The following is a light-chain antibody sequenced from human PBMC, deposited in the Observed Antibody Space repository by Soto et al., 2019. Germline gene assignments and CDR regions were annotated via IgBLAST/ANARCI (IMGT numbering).Light chain of an antibody. J-gene: IGKJ4*01. CDR1: QSVLYSSNNKNY. CDR3: QQYYSTPT. Sequence: DIVMNQSPDSLAVSLGERATINCKSSQSVLYSSNNKNYLAWYQQKPGQPPKLLIYWASTRESGVPDRFSGSGSGTDFTLTISSLQAEDVAVYYCQQYYSTPTCGGGTKVEIK. CDR2: WAS. V-gene: IGKV4-1*01.